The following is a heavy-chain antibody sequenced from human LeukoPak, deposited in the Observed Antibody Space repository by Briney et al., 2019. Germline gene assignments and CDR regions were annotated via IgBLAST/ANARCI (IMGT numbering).Heavy chain of an antibody. D-gene: IGHD3-3*01. CDR1: GFTFSSYS. J-gene: IGHJ4*02. V-gene: IGHV3-48*01. CDR3: ARDLGRFLEWLSDVDY. Sequence: GGSLTLSCAASGFTFSSYSMNWVRQAPGKGREWVSYISSSSSTIYYAVSVKGRFTISRDNAKNSMYLQMNSLRAEDTAVYYCARDLGRFLEWLSDVDYWGQGTLVTVSS. CDR2: ISSSSSTI.